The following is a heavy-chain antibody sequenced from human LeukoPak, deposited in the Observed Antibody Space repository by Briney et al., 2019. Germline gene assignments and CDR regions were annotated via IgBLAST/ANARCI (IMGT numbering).Heavy chain of an antibody. Sequence: SETLSLTCIVSGGSIDRSSYYWGWIRQPPGKGLEWIGSIYYSGNIYYNSSLKSRIAISVDTTKNLLALNLGSVTAADTAVYYCARVRGPDGWFAPWGQGTLVTVSS. J-gene: IGHJ5*02. V-gene: IGHV4-39*01. CDR1: GGSIDRSSYY. CDR2: IYYSGNI. CDR3: ARVRGPDGWFAP.